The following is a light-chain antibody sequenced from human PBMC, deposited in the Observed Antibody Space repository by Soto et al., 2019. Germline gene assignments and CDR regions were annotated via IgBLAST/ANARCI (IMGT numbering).Light chain of an antibody. CDR2: VAS. V-gene: IGKV3-20*01. Sequence: EIVLTQSPGILSLSPGERATLSCRASQSVSSNYLAWYQQQPGQSPRLLIYVASNRATGIPDRFSGSGSGTDFSLTISRLEPEDFAVYYCQQYGSSPLTFGQGTKVEIK. CDR3: QQYGSSPLT. CDR1: QSVSSNY. J-gene: IGKJ1*01.